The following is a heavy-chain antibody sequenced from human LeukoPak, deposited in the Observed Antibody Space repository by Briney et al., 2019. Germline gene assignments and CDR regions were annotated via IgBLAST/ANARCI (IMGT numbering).Heavy chain of an antibody. Sequence: GGSLRLSCAASGFTFTTYWMSWVRQAPGKGLEWVANIKQDGSEKYYVDSVKGRFTISRDNAKNSLYLQMNSLRAEDTAVYYCARGYYDFWSGQYYYYYYMDVWGKGTTVTVSS. CDR3: ARGYYDFWSGQYYYYYYMDV. D-gene: IGHD3-3*01. CDR2: IKQDGSEK. J-gene: IGHJ6*03. V-gene: IGHV3-7*01. CDR1: GFTFTTYW.